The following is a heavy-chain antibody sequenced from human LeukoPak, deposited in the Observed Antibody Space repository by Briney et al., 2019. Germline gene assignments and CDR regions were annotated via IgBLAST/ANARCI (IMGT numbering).Heavy chain of an antibody. V-gene: IGHV1-2*02. CDR2: INPNTGGT. J-gene: IGHJ4*02. D-gene: IGHD6-13*01. CDR3: ARVEQQLATGFDY. Sequence: ASVKVSCKASGYTFTGYYMHWLRQAPGQGLEWMGWINPNTGGTNYAQKFQGRVTMTRDTTISTAYMELSSLRSEDTAVYYCARVEQQLATGFDYWGQGTLVTVSS. CDR1: GYTFTGYY.